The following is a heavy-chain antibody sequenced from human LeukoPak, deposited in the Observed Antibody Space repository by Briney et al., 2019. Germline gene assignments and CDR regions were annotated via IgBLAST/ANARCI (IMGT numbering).Heavy chain of an antibody. CDR3: ATSPAIQIDY. CDR2: IIPIFGTA. Sequence: ASVKVSCKASGGTFSSYAISWVRQAPGQGLEWMGGIIPIFGTANYAQKFQGRVTITADESTNTAYMELSSLRSEDTAVYYCATSPAIQIDYWGQGTLVTVSS. D-gene: IGHD2-2*01. J-gene: IGHJ4*02. V-gene: IGHV1-69*01. CDR1: GGTFSSYA.